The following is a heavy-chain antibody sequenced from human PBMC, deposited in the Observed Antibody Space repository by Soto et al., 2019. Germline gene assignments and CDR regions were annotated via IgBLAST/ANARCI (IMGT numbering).Heavy chain of an antibody. V-gene: IGHV3-7*03. D-gene: IGHD3-16*01. CDR3: AGGGGHDFNY. J-gene: IGHJ4*02. Sequence: EVQLLGSGGGLVQPGGSLRLSCVASGFTFSTYWMNWVRQAPGMGLEWVANINPDGSVGTYVDSVKGRFTTSRHTAKNSLYPQMHCLGADDTAVFFIAGGGGHDFNYWGQGIVVTVSS. CDR1: GFTFSTYW. CDR2: INPDGSVG.